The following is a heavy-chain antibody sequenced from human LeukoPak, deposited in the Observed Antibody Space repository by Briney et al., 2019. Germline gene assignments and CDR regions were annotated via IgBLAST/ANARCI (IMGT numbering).Heavy chain of an antibody. Sequence: GASVKVSCKASGGTFSSYAISWVRQAPGQGLEWMGGIIPIFGTANYAQKFQGRVTITADESTSTAYMELSSLRSEDTAVYYCARGPRPLGGGYNQHYYYYYGMDVWGQGTTVTVSS. J-gene: IGHJ6*02. CDR3: ARGPRPLGGGYNQHYYYYYGMDV. D-gene: IGHD1-26*01. CDR2: IIPIFGTA. CDR1: GGTFSSYA. V-gene: IGHV1-69*13.